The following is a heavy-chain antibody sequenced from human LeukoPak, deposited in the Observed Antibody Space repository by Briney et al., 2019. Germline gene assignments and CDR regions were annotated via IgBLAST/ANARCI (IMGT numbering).Heavy chain of an antibody. CDR3: ARGNEQIQLWLPDWYFDL. D-gene: IGHD5-18*01. CDR1: GFTFDDYG. Sequence: GGSLRLSCAASGFTFDDYGMSWVRQATGKGLEWVSAIGTAGDTYYPGSVKGRFTISRENAKNSLYLQMNSLRAGDTAVYYCARGNEQIQLWLPDWYFDLWGRGTLVTVSS. J-gene: IGHJ2*01. CDR2: IGTAGDT. V-gene: IGHV3-13*01.